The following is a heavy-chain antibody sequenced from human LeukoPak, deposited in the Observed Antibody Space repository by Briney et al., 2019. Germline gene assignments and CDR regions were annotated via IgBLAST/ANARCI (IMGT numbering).Heavy chain of an antibody. CDR1: GYTFIGYY. D-gene: IGHD2-15*01. CDR3: ARDETISVRGMIDY. Sequence: APVKVSCKASGYTFIGYYMHWVRQAPGQGLEWMGRINPNSGGTDCAQKFQGRVTMTRDTSISTAYMELNRLRSDDTAVYYCARDETISVRGMIDYWGQGTLVTVSS. J-gene: IGHJ4*02. V-gene: IGHV1-2*06. CDR2: INPNSGGT.